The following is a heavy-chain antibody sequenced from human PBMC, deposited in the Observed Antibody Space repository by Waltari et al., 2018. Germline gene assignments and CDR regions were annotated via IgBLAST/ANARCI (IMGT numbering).Heavy chain of an antibody. V-gene: IGHV3-7*01. CDR2: IDQDGSEK. D-gene: IGHD2-15*01. Sequence: VQLVESGGGLGQPGGSLSLSCAASGFTFSAYFMTWARQAPGKGLEWVANIDQDGSEKNYIDSVKGRFTISIDNAKNSLFLQMNSLRGEDTAVYYCAGGRGWTSDSWGQGTLVTVSS. CDR3: AGGRGWTSDS. CDR1: GFTFSAYF. J-gene: IGHJ5*01.